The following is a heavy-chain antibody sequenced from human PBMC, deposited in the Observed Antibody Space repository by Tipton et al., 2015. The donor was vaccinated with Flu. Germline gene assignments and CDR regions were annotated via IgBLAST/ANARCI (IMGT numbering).Heavy chain of an antibody. D-gene: IGHD5-24*01. J-gene: IGHJ4*02. CDR2: IRSKVYGETT. CDR3: IRDQDGLYEVLDF. CDR1: GFTFGDYG. Sequence: SLRLSCRGSGFTFGDYGMTWGRQAPGKGLEWIGVIRSKVYGETTEYAASLQGRFTVSRDDSKNTVYLQMNSLKSEDTAMYFCIRDQDGLYEVLDFWGQGTLVTVSS. V-gene: IGHV3-49*04.